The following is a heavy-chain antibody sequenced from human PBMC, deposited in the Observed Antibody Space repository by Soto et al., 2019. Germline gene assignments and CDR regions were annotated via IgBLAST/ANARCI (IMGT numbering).Heavy chain of an antibody. CDR3: TRDFHDYGDYVLGY. J-gene: IGHJ4*02. Sequence: GGSLRLSCTASGFTFGDYAMSWFRQAPGKGLEWVGFIRSKAYGGTTEYAASVKGRFTISRDDSKSIAYLQMNSLKTEDTAVYYCTRDFHDYGDYVLGYWGQGTLVTVSS. CDR1: GFTFGDYA. CDR2: IRSKAYGGTT. V-gene: IGHV3-49*03. D-gene: IGHD4-17*01.